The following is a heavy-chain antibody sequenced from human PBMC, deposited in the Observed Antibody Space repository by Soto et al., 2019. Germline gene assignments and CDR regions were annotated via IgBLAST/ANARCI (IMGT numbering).Heavy chain of an antibody. CDR3: ARGRNNPWWLRFRSTGDIAAAGPTHYYYYGMDV. J-gene: IGHJ6*02. CDR1: GGSFSGYY. V-gene: IGHV4-34*01. D-gene: IGHD6-13*01. CDR2: INHSGST. Sequence: SETLSLTCAVYGGSFSGYYWSWIRQPPGKGLEWIGEINHSGSTNYNPSLKSRVTISVDTSKNQFSLKLSSVTAADTAVYYCARGRNNPWWLRFRSTGDIAAAGPTHYYYYGMDVWGQGTTVTVSS.